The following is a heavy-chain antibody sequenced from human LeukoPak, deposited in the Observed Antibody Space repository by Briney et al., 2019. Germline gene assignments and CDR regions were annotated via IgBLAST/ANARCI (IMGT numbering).Heavy chain of an antibody. V-gene: IGHV1-8*01. CDR3: ARGGTTVTPEDY. Sequence: GASVKVSCKASGYTFTSYDINWVRQATGQGLEWMGWMNPNSGNTGYAQKFQGRVTMTRNTSISTAYMELSSLRSEDTAAYYCARGGTTVTPEDYWGQGTLVTVSS. CDR2: MNPNSGNT. J-gene: IGHJ4*02. CDR1: GYTFTSYD. D-gene: IGHD4-17*01.